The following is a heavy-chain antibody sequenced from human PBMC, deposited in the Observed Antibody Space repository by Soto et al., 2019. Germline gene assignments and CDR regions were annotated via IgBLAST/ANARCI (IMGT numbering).Heavy chain of an antibody. CDR3: TSRYYYDSSGYYYEY. CDR1: GFTFSGSA. J-gene: IGHJ4*02. V-gene: IGHV3-73*02. Sequence: EVQLVESGGGLVQPGGSLKLSCAASGFTFSGSAMHWVRQASGKGLEWVGRIRSKANSYATAYAASVKGRFTISRDDSKNTAYLQKNSLKTEDTAVYYCTSRYYYDSSGYYYEYWGQGTLVTVSS. D-gene: IGHD3-22*01. CDR2: IRSKANSYAT.